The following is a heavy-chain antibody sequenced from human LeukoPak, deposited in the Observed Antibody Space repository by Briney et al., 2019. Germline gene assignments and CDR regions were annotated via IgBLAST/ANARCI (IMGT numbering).Heavy chain of an antibody. V-gene: IGHV3-33*01. CDR2: IWYDGSNK. CDR1: GFTFSSYG. Sequence: GGSLRLSCAASGFTFSSYGMHWVRQAPGKGLEWVADIWYDGSNKYYADSVKGRFTISRDNSKNTLYLQMNSLRAEDTAVYYCARLWFGELLGAIDYWGQGTLVTVSS. D-gene: IGHD3-10*01. J-gene: IGHJ4*02. CDR3: ARLWFGELLGAIDY.